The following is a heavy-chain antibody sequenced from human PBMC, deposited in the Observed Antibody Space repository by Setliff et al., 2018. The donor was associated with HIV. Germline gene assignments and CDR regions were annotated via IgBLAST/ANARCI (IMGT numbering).Heavy chain of an antibody. D-gene: IGHD3-22*01. J-gene: IGHJ4*02. CDR3: AKIQNPQGYYYDSSGYYPHPGSPDY. Sequence: GGSLRLSCTASGFTFGDFGMTWVRQAPGKGLEWVAFIRYDGSNKYYADSVKGRFTISRDNSKNTLYLQMNSLRAEDTAVYYCAKIQNPQGYYYDSSGYYPHPGSPDYWGQGTLVTVSS. CDR1: GFTFGDFG. V-gene: IGHV3-30*02. CDR2: IRYDGSNK.